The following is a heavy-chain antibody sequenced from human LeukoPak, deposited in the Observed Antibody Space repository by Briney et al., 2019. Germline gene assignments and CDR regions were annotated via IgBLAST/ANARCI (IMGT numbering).Heavy chain of an antibody. CDR2: ISGSGGST. V-gene: IGHV3-23*01. D-gene: IGHD3-22*01. J-gene: IGHJ3*02. CDR1: GFTFSSYG. Sequence: GGSLRLSCPASGFTFSSYGMSWVRQAPGKGLEWVSAISGSGGSTYYADSVKGRFTISRDNSKNTLYLQMNSLRAEDTAVYYCAKYQIGDNVRSGFDIWGRGTTVTVSS. CDR3: AKYQIGDNVRSGFDI.